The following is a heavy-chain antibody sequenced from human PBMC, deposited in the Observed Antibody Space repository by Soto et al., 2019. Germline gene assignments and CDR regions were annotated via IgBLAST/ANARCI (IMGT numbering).Heavy chain of an antibody. Sequence: HPGGSLRLSCAASGFTFSSYAMSWVRQAPGKGLEWVSAISGSGGSTYYADSVKGRFTISRDNSKNTLYLQMNSLRAEDTAVYYCAKVHDILTFNYYYYYMDVWGKGTTVTVSS. V-gene: IGHV3-23*01. D-gene: IGHD3-9*01. CDR1: GFTFSSYA. CDR3: AKVHDILTFNYYYYYMDV. J-gene: IGHJ6*03. CDR2: ISGSGGST.